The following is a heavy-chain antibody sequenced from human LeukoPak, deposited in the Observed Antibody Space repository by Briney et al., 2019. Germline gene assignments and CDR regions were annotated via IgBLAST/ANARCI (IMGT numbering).Heavy chain of an antibody. D-gene: IGHD1-14*01. CDR1: GFAFSSYL. Sequence: GGSLRLSCAVSGFAFSSYLMSWLRQAPGKGLEWVANIKYDGSEKYYVDSVKGRFIISRDNAKNSLYLQMNTLRAEDTAVYYCARNNNRLFDYWGQGTLVTVSS. V-gene: IGHV3-7*01. CDR3: ARNNNRLFDY. CDR2: IKYDGSEK. J-gene: IGHJ4*02.